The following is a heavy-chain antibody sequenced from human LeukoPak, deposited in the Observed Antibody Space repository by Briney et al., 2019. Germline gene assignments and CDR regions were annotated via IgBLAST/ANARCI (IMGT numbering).Heavy chain of an antibody. CDR1: GGSFSGYY. D-gene: IGHD4-11*01. J-gene: IGHJ4*02. CDR2: INHSGST. V-gene: IGHV4-34*01. Sequence: SETLSLTCAVYGGSFSGYYWSWIRQPPGKGLEWIGEINHSGSTNYNPSLKSRVTISVDTSKNQFSLKLSSVTAADTAVYYCARGIRWLTTRGSFDYWGQGTLVTVSS. CDR3: ARGIRWLTTRGSFDY.